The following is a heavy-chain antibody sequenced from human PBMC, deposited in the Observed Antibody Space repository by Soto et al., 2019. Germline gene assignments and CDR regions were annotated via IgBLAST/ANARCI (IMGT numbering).Heavy chain of an antibody. D-gene: IGHD3-10*01. J-gene: IGHJ5*02. CDR3: AREGTRGGFLNWFDP. CDR1: GFTFGSYS. V-gene: IGHV3-48*02. CDR2: ISSSSSTI. Sequence: PGGSLRLSCAASGFTFGSYSMNWVRQAPGKGLEWVSYISSSSSTIYYADSVKGRFTISRDNAKNSLYLQMNSLRDEDTAVYYCAREGTRGGFLNWFDPWGQGTLVTVS.